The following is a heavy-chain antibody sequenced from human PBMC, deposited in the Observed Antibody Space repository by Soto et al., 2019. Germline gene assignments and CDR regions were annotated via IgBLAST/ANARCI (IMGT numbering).Heavy chain of an antibody. CDR3: ARAGAATLSDY. Sequence: PSETLSLTCTVSGGSISNYYWSWIRQPPGKGLEWIGYMYYSGSTNYNPSLKSRVTISLDTSKNQFSLKLSSVTAADTAVYYCARAGAATLSDYWGQGTLVTSPQ. CDR1: GGSISNYY. CDR2: MYYSGST. J-gene: IGHJ4*02. V-gene: IGHV4-59*01. D-gene: IGHD2-15*01.